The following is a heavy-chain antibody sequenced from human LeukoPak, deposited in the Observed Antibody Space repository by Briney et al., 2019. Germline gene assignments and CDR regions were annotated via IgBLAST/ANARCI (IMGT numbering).Heavy chain of an antibody. CDR1: GGSISSSSYY. D-gene: IGHD4-23*01. CDR3: ARDFGPENGGNLHDY. J-gene: IGHJ4*02. Sequence: SETLSLTCTVSGGSISSSSYYWGWIRQPPGKGLEWIGSIYYSGSTYYNPSLKSRVTISVDTSKNQFSLKLSSVTAADTAVYYCARDFGPENGGNLHDYWGQGTLVTVSS. CDR2: IYYSGST. V-gene: IGHV4-39*07.